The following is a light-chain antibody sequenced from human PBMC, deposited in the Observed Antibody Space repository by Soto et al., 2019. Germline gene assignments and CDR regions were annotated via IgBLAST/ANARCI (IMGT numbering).Light chain of an antibody. Sequence: DIQMTQSPSTLSASVGDRVTITCRASQSISSWLAWYQQKPGKAPKLLIYKASSLESGVPSRFSGSGSGTXXXXXXXSRXXDXXXXXXCQQYNSYSRAFGQGTKVEIK. CDR2: KAS. CDR1: QSISSW. CDR3: QQYNSYSRA. J-gene: IGKJ1*01. V-gene: IGKV1-5*03.